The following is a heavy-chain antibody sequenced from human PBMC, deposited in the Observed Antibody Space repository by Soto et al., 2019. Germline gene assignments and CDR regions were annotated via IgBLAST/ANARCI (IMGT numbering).Heavy chain of an antibody. CDR2: ISGGGDTT. V-gene: IGHV3-23*01. J-gene: IGHJ4*02. D-gene: IGHD3-10*01. CDR3: AKGRGGSGTLTPRVDF. CDR1: GFTFNNYA. Sequence: EVQLLESGGGLVQPGGSLRLSCAASGFTFNNYAMTWVRQAPGKGLEWVSAISGGGDTTSYADSVKGRFTVSRDGSKNPLYRQMSSLGPENPALYYCAKGRGGSGTLTPRVDFWGQGTLVTVSS.